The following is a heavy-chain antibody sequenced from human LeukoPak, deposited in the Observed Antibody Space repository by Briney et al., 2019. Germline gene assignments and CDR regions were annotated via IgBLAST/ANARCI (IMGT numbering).Heavy chain of an antibody. Sequence: GGSLRLSCAASGLTFSNYWMTWVRQAPGKGLEWVANINRDGSERYYVDSVKGRFTISRDDAKSSLYLQMNSLRAEDTAVYYCARRNAMDVWGQGTTVIVFS. CDR2: INRDGSER. CDR1: GLTFSNYW. CDR3: ARRNAMDV. V-gene: IGHV3-7*03. J-gene: IGHJ6*02.